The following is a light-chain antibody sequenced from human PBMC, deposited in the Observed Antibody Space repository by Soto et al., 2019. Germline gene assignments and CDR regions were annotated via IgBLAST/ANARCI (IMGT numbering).Light chain of an antibody. CDR2: KAS. J-gene: IGKJ1*01. CDR1: QGLXFR. Sequence: DIQMTQCPSTLSASAGDRVTIPCRANQGLXFRLPWYQEQPGKAPKVLXAKASTLERGGPSRFSGSGSVTEFTLTISSLQPYDFATYYRQHYNSDSEAFGQGTKVDIK. CDR3: QHYNSDSEA. V-gene: IGKV1-5*03.